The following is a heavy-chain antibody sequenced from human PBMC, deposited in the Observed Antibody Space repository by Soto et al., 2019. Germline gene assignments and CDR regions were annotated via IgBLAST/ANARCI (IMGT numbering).Heavy chain of an antibody. CDR2: ISYDGSNK. J-gene: IGHJ1*01. D-gene: IGHD4-17*01. Sequence: PGGSLRLSCAASGFTFSSYGMHWVRQAPGKGLEWVAVISYDGSNKYYADSVKGRFTISRDNSKNTLYLQMNSLRAEDTAVYYCAKDPVPTTVTTSEYFQHWGQGTLVTVSS. CDR1: GFTFSSYG. V-gene: IGHV3-30*18. CDR3: AKDPVPTTVTTSEYFQH.